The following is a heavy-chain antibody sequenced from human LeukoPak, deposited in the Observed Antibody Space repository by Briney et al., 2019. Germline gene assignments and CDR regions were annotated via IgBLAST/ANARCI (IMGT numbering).Heavy chain of an antibody. CDR2: IYPGDSDT. J-gene: IGHJ4*02. CDR1: GYSFTNYW. D-gene: IGHD3-22*01. V-gene: IGHV5-51*01. Sequence: RGESLKISCKGSGYSFTNYWIAWVRQMPGKGLEWMGIIYPGDSDTRYSPSFQGQVTISADKSISTAYLQWSSLNASDTAMYYCARRGYYDSSGYYNFDYWGQGTLVTVSS. CDR3: ARRGYYDSSGYYNFDY.